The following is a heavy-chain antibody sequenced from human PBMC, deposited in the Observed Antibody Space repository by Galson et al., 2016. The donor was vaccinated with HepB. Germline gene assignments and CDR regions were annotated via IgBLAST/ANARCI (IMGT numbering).Heavy chain of an antibody. CDR1: GFSLNTGRVG. D-gene: IGHD3-3*01. Sequence: PALVKPTQTLTLTCTYSGFSLNTGRVGVGWFRQPPGKALEYLALIYWGDDKRYNPALKSRLAIMKDTSQNQVVLVMTNMDPVDTATYYCVHHYDFWSASQYYNDYSGHGILVAVSS. J-gene: IGHJ4*01. CDR3: VHHYDFWSASQYYNDY. V-gene: IGHV2-5*02. CDR2: IYWGDDK.